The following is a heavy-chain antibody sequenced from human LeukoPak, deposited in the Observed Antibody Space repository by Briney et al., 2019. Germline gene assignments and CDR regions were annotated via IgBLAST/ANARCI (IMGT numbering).Heavy chain of an antibody. CDR3: ARDTSLLGVTPSYYMYV. Sequence: SETLSLTCAVSGGSFSGDYRSWVRQPPGKGLEWIGEINHSGSTNYNPSLKSRVTISVDTSKNQFSLKLSSVTTADTAVYYCARDTSLLGVTPSYYMYVWGKGTTVTVSS. CDR1: GGSFSGDY. CDR2: INHSGST. D-gene: IGHD4-23*01. V-gene: IGHV4-34*01. J-gene: IGHJ6*03.